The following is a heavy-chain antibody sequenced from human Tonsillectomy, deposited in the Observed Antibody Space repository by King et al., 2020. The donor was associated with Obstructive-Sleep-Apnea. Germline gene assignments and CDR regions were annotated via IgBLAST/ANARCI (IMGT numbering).Heavy chain of an antibody. CDR1: GFTFSDYY. V-gene: IGHV3-11*06. CDR3: ARDHHKGWLQPPDAFDI. D-gene: IGHD5-24*01. CDR2: ISSSSSYT. J-gene: IGHJ3*02. Sequence: VQLVESGGGLVKPGGSLRLSCAASGFTFSDYYMSWIRQAPGKGLEWVSYISSSSSYTNYADSVKGRFTISRDNAKNSLYLQMNSLRAEDTAVYYCARDHHKGWLQPPDAFDIWGQGTMVTVSS.